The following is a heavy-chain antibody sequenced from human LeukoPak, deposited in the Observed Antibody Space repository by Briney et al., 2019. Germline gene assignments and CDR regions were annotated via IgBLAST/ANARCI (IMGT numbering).Heavy chain of an antibody. CDR2: IHPNSGAT. J-gene: IGHJ4*02. Sequence: GASVKVSCKASGYEFTDFYIHWVRQAPGQRPEWMGWIHPNSGATNYARVFQGRVTMTRDTSISTAYMELGSLKFDDRAVYYCARRSSPHSQASCTGGNCYYYYFDYWGQGTPVTVSS. CDR1: GYEFTDFY. CDR3: ARRSSPHSQASCTGGNCYYYYFDY. D-gene: IGHD2-15*01. V-gene: IGHV1-2*02.